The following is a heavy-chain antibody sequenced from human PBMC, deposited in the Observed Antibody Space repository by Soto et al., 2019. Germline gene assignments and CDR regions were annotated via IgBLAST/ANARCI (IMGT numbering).Heavy chain of an antibody. V-gene: IGHV1-3*01. J-gene: IGHJ6*02. CDR1: GYTFTSYA. CDR2: INAGNGNT. CDR3: ARQRLLGYRSSTSCPAVYGMDV. Sequence: ASVKVSCKASGYTFTSYAMHWVRQAPGQRLEWMGWINAGNGNTKYSQKFQGRVTITRDTSASTAYMELSSLRSEDTAVYYCARQRLLGYRSSTSCPAVYGMDVWGQGTTVTVSS. D-gene: IGHD2-2*01.